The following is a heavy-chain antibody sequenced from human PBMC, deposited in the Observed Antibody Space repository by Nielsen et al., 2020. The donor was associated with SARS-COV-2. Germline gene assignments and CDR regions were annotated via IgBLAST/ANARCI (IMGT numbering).Heavy chain of an antibody. CDR1: GGTFSSYA. Sequence: SVKVSCKASGGTFSSYAISWVRQAPGQGLEWMGRIIPILGIANYAQKFQGRVTITADKSTSTAYMELSSLRSEDTAVYYCARGGEMWYYFDYWGQGTLVTVSS. CDR3: ARGGEMWYYFDY. J-gene: IGHJ4*02. V-gene: IGHV1-69*04. CDR2: IIPILGIA. D-gene: IGHD5-24*01.